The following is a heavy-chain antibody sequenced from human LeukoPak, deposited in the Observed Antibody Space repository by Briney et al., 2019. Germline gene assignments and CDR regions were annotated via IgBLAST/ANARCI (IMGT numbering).Heavy chain of an antibody. V-gene: IGHV3-30-3*01. D-gene: IGHD5-18*01. Sequence: GRSLRLSCAASGFTFSSYAMHWVRQAPGKGLEWVAVISYDGSNKYYADSVKGRFTISRDNSKNTLYLQMNSLRAEDTAVYYCARDRDTAMVTLDYWGQGTLVTVSS. CDR1: GFTFSSYA. CDR3: ARDRDTAMVTLDY. J-gene: IGHJ4*02. CDR2: ISYDGSNK.